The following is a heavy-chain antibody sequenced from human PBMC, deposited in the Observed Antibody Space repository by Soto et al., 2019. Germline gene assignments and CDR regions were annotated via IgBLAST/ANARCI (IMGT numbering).Heavy chain of an antibody. Sequence: PGGSLRLSCAASGFTFSSYGMHWVRQAPGKGLEWVAVIWYDGSNKYYADSVKGRFTISRDNSKNTLYLQMNSLRAEDTAVYYCARDTNDILTGYRYGMDVWGQGTTVTVSS. CDR3: ARDTNDILTGYRYGMDV. CDR2: IWYDGSNK. V-gene: IGHV3-33*01. J-gene: IGHJ6*02. D-gene: IGHD3-9*01. CDR1: GFTFSSYG.